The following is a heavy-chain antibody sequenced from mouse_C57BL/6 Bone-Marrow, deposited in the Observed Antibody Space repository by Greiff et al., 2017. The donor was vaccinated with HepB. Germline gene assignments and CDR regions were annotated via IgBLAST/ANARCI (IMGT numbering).Heavy chain of an antibody. Sequence: EVKLQESGPELVKPGASVKISCKASGYSFTDYNMNWVKQSNGKSLEWIGVINPNYGTTSYNQKFKGKATLTVDQSSSTAYMQLNSLTSEDSAVYYCARWGTTVVATGTYYFDYWGQGTTLTVSS. V-gene: IGHV1-39*01. CDR2: INPNYGTT. D-gene: IGHD1-1*01. J-gene: IGHJ2*01. CDR1: GYSFTDYN. CDR3: ARWGTTVVATGTYYFDY.